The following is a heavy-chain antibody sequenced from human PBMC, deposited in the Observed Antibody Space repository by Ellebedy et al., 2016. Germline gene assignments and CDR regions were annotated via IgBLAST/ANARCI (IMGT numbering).Heavy chain of an antibody. Sequence: GFSFSSYTMRWVRQPPGKGLEWIGEISHSGSGNYNPSLKSRVTMSVDRSRDQFSLKLSSVTAADTAVYYCARDRVEQWVTDFWGQGSLVTVSS. CDR3: ARDRVEQWVTDF. CDR1: GFSFSSYT. V-gene: IGHV4-4*02. D-gene: IGHD6-19*01. J-gene: IGHJ4*02. CDR2: ISHSGSG.